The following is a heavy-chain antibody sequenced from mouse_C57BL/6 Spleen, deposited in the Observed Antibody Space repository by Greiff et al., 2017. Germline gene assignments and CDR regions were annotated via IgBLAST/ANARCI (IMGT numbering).Heavy chain of an antibody. CDR1: GFTFSSYG. J-gene: IGHJ2*01. CDR3: AREGTTVVAKDY. D-gene: IGHD1-1*01. CDR2: ISSGGSYT. Sequence: EVKLVESGGDLVKPGGSLKLSCAASGFTFSSYGMSWVRQTPDKRLEWVATISSGGSYTYYPDSVKGRFTISRDNAKNTRYLQMSSLKSEDTAMYYCAREGTTVVAKDYWGQGTTLTVSS. V-gene: IGHV5-6*01.